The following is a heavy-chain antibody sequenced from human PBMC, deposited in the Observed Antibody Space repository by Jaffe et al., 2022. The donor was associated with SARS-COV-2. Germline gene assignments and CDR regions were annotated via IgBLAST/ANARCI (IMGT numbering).Heavy chain of an antibody. Sequence: QVQLVESGGGVVQSGKSLRLSCAASGFSFPNYGMNWVRQAPGKGLEWVAIIWHDGSLKYYGDSVKGRFIISRENSNNTLYLQINSLRAEDTALYYCARLAGYQYGDAFDYWGQGTQVTVSS. V-gene: IGHV3-33*01. J-gene: IGHJ4*02. CDR3: ARLAGYQYGDAFDY. CDR2: IWHDGSLK. CDR1: GFSFPNYG. D-gene: IGHD4-17*01.